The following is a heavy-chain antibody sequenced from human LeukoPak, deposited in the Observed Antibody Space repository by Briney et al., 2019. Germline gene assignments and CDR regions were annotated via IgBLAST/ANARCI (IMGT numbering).Heavy chain of an antibody. V-gene: IGHV3-74*01. Sequence: GGSLRLSCAASGFTFSSYWMHWVRQAPGKGLVWVSRINSDGSSTGYADSVKGRFTISRDNAKNTLYLQMNSLRAEDTAVYYCARDFGVGDSSGYDAFDIWGQGTMVTVSS. J-gene: IGHJ3*02. D-gene: IGHD3-22*01. CDR3: ARDFGVGDSSGYDAFDI. CDR2: INSDGSST. CDR1: GFTFSSYW.